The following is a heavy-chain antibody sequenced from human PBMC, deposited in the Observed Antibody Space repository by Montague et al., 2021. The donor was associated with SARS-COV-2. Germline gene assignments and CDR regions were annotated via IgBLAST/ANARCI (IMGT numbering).Heavy chain of an antibody. J-gene: IGHJ4*02. D-gene: IGHD3-10*01. V-gene: IGHV3-7*03. CDR3: AREISGGDFDC. CDR1: GFTFINSC. Sequence: SLRLSCAASGFTFINSCMSWVRHAPGKGPEWVANIKKDGREKYYLDSVKGRFTISRDNAKNALFLQVNSLRVEDTAVYYCAREISGGDFDCWGQGTLVTVSS. CDR2: IKKDGREK.